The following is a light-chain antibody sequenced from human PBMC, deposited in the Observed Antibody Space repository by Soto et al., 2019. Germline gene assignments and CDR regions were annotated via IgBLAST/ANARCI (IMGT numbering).Light chain of an antibody. CDR2: GAS. CDR3: QQYGSSPLT. Sequence: EIVLTQSPVTLSLSPGERATLSCRASQSFSSYLAWYQQKPGQAPRLLMYGASSRATGTPDRFSGSGSGTDFTLTISRLEPEDFAVYYCQQYGSSPLTFGGGTKVDIK. V-gene: IGKV3-20*01. J-gene: IGKJ4*01. CDR1: QSFSSY.